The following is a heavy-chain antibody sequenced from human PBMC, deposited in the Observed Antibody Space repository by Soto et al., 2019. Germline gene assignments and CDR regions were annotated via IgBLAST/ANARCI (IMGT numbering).Heavy chain of an antibody. CDR2: IRSKAYGGTT. V-gene: IGHV3-49*04. CDR3: ARDPSIVYSNVWYDLFDI. D-gene: IGHD6-19*01. CDR1: GFTFGDYA. J-gene: IGHJ3*02. Sequence: PGGSLRLSCTASGFTFGDYAMSWVRQAPGKGLEWVGFIRSKAYGGTTEYAASVKGRFTISRDNAANSLYLQMSSLRAEDTAVYYCARDPSIVYSNVWYDLFDIWGRGTMVSVSS.